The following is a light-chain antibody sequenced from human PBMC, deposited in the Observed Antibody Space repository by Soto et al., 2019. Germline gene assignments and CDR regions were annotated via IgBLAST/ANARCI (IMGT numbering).Light chain of an antibody. Sequence: QSVLTQPPSVSGAPGQRVTISCTASSSNVGTFSDIHWYQQLPGTAPRLVMYDNKKRPSGVPDRFSGSKSGTSASLTITGLQAEDEADYYCQSYDSALSASVFGGGTKGTVL. CDR3: QSYDSALSASV. J-gene: IGLJ3*02. V-gene: IGLV1-40*01. CDR1: SSNVGTFSD. CDR2: DNK.